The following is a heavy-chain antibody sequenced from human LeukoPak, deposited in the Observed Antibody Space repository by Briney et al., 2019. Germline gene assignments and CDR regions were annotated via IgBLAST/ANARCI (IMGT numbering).Heavy chain of an antibody. J-gene: IGHJ4*02. CDR1: GGSFSGYY. V-gene: IGHV4-34*01. CDR3: ARTKSLRYFDGD. D-gene: IGHD3-9*01. Sequence: SETLSLTCAVYGGSFSGYYWSWIRQPPGKGLEWIGEINHSGSTNYNPSLKSRVTISVDTSKNQFSLKLSSVTAADTAVYYCARTKSLRYFDGDWGQGTLVTVSS. CDR2: INHSGST.